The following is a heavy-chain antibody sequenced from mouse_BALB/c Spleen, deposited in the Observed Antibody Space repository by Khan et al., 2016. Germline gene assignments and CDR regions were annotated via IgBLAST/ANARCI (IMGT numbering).Heavy chain of an antibody. CDR1: GFTFSSYG. CDR3: ARHLNYFDY. Sequence: EVELVESGGDLVKPGGSLKLSCAASGFTFSSYGMSWVRQTPDKRLEWVATISSGGSYTYYPDSVKGRFTISRDNAKNTLYLQMSSLKSEYTAMYYCARHLNYFDYWGQCTTLTVSS. J-gene: IGHJ2*01. CDR2: ISSGGSYT. V-gene: IGHV5-6*01.